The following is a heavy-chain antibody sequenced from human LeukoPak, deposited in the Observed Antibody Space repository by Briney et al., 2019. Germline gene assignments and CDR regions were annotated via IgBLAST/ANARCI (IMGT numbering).Heavy chain of an antibody. D-gene: IGHD2-2*01. V-gene: IGHV1-8*03. CDR3: ARGGGIVVVPAVYWFDP. CDR1: GYTFTRYD. J-gene: IGHJ5*02. CDR2: MNPNSGNT. Sequence: GASVKVSCKASGYTFTRYDINWVRQATGQGLEWMGWMNPNSGNTGYAQKFQGRVTITRNTSISTAYMELSSLRSEYTAVYYCARGGGIVVVPAVYWFDPWGQGTLVTVSS.